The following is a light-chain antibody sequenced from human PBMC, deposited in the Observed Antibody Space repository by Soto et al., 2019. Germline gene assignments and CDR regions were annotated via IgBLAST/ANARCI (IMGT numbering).Light chain of an antibody. V-gene: IGKV1-39*01. CDR1: RAITNH. CDR3: QQNYITPLT. J-gene: IGKJ4*01. CDR2: AAS. Sequence: GDRVTISCRASRAITNHLNWYQQKPGKAPILLVYAASTLETGVPSRFSGSGSGTHFTLTIDNLQPEDVATYFCQQNYITPLTFGGGTKVDNK.